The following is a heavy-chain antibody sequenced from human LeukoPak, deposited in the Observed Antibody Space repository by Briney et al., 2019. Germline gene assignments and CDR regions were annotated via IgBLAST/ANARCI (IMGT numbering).Heavy chain of an antibody. D-gene: IGHD6-19*01. CDR2: INAGNGNT. CDR3: ARARSRSGWYYFDY. Sequence: ASVKVSCKASGYTFTSYAMHWVRQAPGQRLEWMGWINAGNGNTKYSQKFQGRVTITRDTSAGTAYMELSSLRSEDTAVYYCARARSRSGWYYFDYWGQGTLVTVSS. J-gene: IGHJ4*02. V-gene: IGHV1-3*01. CDR1: GYTFTSYA.